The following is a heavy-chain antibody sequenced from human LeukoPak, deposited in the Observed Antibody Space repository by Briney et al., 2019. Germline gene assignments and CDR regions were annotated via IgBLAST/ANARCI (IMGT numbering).Heavy chain of an antibody. CDR2: IYPGDSDT. V-gene: IGHV5-51*01. J-gene: IGHJ4*02. CDR1: GYRFNNYW. Sequence: GESLKISCKGSGYRFNNYWVGWVRQMPGKGLEWMGIIYPGDSDTRYSPSFQGQVTISADKSISTAYLQWSSLKASDTAIYYCARHTREGASDTPFDYWGQGTLVTVSS. CDR3: ARHTREGASDTPFDY. D-gene: IGHD2-15*01.